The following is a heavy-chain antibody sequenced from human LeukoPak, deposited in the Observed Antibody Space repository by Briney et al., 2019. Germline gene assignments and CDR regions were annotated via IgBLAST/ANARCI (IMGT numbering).Heavy chain of an antibody. D-gene: IGHD1-26*01. CDR1: GLSLGTDW. Sequence: GGSLRLSCAASGLSLGTDWMNWVRQAPGKGLVWVSRINSDGSTTTYADSVKGRFTISRDNAKNTLYLQMNSLRAEDTAVYYCGGGGYLLDYWGQGTLVTVSS. J-gene: IGHJ4*02. CDR3: GGGGYLLDY. CDR2: INSDGSTT. V-gene: IGHV3-74*01.